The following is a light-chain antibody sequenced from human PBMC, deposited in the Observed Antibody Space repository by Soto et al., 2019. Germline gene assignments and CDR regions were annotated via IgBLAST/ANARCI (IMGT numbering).Light chain of an antibody. CDR2: EVT. Sequence: QSALTQPPSASGSPGQSVAISCTGTSSDVGGHNYVSWYQQHPGKAPKLMIYEVTKRPSGVPDRFSGSKSDNTASLTVSGLQAEDEADYYCSSYAGSNNFGVLFGGGTKLTVL. J-gene: IGLJ3*02. CDR3: SSYAGSNNFGVL. CDR1: SSDVGGHNY. V-gene: IGLV2-8*01.